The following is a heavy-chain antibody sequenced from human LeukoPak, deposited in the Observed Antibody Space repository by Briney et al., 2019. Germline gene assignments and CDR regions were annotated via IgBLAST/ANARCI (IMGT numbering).Heavy chain of an antibody. V-gene: IGHV3-21*01. Sequence: GGSLRLSCAASGFTFSSYSMNWVRQAPGKGLEWVSSISSSSSYIYYADSVKGRFTISRDNAKNSLYLQMNSLRAEDTAVYYCARPRSGPWTGGMDVWGQGTTATVSS. CDR1: GFTFSSYS. CDR3: ARPRSGPWTGGMDV. J-gene: IGHJ6*02. D-gene: IGHD3-10*01. CDR2: ISSSSSYI.